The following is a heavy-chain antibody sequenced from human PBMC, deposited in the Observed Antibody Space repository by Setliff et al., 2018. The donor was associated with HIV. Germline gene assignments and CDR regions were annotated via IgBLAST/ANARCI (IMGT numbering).Heavy chain of an antibody. CDR1: GYTFINYH. Sequence: ASVKVSCKASGYTFINYHITWVRQAPGQGLEWVGSISASGINTNYTQGRVTMTTDTPTSTAYMELSSLRSDDTAVYYCARARGPFSGSYTEDYYYMDVWGKGTTVTVSS. D-gene: IGHD1-26*01. CDR2: ISASGINT. V-gene: IGHV1-18*01. J-gene: IGHJ6*03. CDR3: ARARGPFSGSYTEDYYYMDV.